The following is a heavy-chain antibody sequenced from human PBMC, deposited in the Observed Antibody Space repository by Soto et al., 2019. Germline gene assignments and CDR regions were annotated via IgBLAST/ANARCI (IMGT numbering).Heavy chain of an antibody. J-gene: IGHJ4*02. V-gene: IGHV3-74*01. CDR3: ARDPGYDFWSGYSLVGDLDY. CDR2: INGDGSST. CDR1: VFTFSSYW. D-gene: IGHD3-3*01. Sequence: GGSLRLSCAASVFTFSSYWMHWVRQAPGRGLVWVSRINGDGSSTSYADSVKGRFTISRDNAKNTLYLQMNSLRAEDTAVYYCARDPGYDFWSGYSLVGDLDYWGQGTLVTVSS.